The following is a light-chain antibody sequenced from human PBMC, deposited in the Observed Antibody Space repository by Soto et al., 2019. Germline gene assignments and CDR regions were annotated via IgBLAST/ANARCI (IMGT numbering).Light chain of an antibody. V-gene: IGKV1-13*02. CDR3: QHFDPHPLT. CDR2: DAS. Sequence: AIQLTQSPSSRPSSVGDIVTITCRSTQDINTALAWYQQTPGKPPRVLIFDASTLESGVPSRFSGSGSGTDFTLTLSSLQPDDFGTFYCQHFDPHPLTFGGGTEVHI. J-gene: IGKJ4*01. CDR1: QDINTA.